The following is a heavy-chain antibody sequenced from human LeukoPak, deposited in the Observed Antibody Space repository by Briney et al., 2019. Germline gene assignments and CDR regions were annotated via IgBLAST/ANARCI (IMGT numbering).Heavy chain of an antibody. CDR2: ISYDGTNK. CDR3: AKSSAGDRGVIIRGLLDY. Sequence: PGGSLRLSCAASGFTFSSYGMHWVRQAPGKGLEWVAFISYDGTNKYYADSVKGRFILSRDNSKNTLYLQMNSLRAEDTAVYYCAKSSAGDRGVIIRGLLDYWGQGTLVTVSS. D-gene: IGHD3-10*01. CDR1: GFTFSSYG. J-gene: IGHJ4*02. V-gene: IGHV3-30*18.